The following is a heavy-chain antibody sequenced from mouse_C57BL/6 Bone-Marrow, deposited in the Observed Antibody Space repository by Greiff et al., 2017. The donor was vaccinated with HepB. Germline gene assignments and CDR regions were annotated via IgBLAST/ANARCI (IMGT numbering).Heavy chain of an antibody. V-gene: IGHV1-59*01. CDR3: ALITTPYWYFDV. D-gene: IGHD1-2*01. CDR1: GYTFTSYW. Sequence: VQLQQSGAELVRPGTSVKLSCKASGYTFTSYWMHWVKQRPGQGLEWIGVIDPSDSYTNYNQKFKGKATLTVDTSSSTAYMQLSSLTSEDSAVYYCALITTPYWYFDVWGTGTTVTVSS. CDR2: IDPSDSYT. J-gene: IGHJ1*03.